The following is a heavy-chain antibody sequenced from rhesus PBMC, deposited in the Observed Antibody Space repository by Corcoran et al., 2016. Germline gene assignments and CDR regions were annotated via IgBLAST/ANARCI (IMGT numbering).Heavy chain of an antibody. D-gene: IGHD3-3*01. Sequence: DVQLVESGGGLVKPGGSLRLACVASGFTFSSYEMHWVRQAPGKGLAWVSVISESGGTIYYADSVKGRFTISRDNAKNSLFLQMNSLRAEDTAVYYCTRVQYQYYFDYWGQGVLVTVSS. CDR1: GFTFSSYE. V-gene: IGHV3-100*02. J-gene: IGHJ4*01. CDR3: TRVQYQYYFDY. CDR2: ISESGGTI.